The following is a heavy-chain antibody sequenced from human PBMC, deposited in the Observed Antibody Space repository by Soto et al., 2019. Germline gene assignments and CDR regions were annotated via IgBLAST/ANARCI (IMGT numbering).Heavy chain of an antibody. CDR3: AKVGGYYYYYYYGMDV. CDR2: ISYDGSNK. V-gene: IGHV3-30*18. CDR1: GFTFSSYG. Sequence: PGGSLRLSCAASGFTFSSYGMHWVRQAPGKGLEWVAVISYDGSNKYYADSVKGRFTISRDNSKNTLFLQMNSLRAEDTAVYYCAKVGGYYYYYYYGMDVWGQGTTVTVSS. J-gene: IGHJ6*02. D-gene: IGHD3-22*01.